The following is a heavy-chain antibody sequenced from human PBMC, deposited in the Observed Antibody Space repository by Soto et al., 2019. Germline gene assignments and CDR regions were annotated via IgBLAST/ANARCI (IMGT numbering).Heavy chain of an antibody. Sequence: SETLSLTCTVSGGSISSGGYYWSWIRQHPGKGLEWIGYIYYSGSTYYNPSLKSRVTISVDTSKNQFSLKLSSVTAADTAVYYCARFHRDYGDYVYYFDYWGQGTLVTVSS. J-gene: IGHJ4*02. CDR2: IYYSGST. D-gene: IGHD4-17*01. CDR1: GGSISSGGYY. V-gene: IGHV4-31*03. CDR3: ARFHRDYGDYVYYFDY.